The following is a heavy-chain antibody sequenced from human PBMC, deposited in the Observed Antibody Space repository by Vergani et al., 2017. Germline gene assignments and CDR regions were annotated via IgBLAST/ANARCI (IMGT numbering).Heavy chain of an antibody. CDR2: INWNGGST. J-gene: IGHJ4*02. CDR3: ARCSREYVWGSYRPYYFDY. D-gene: IGHD3-16*02. CDR1: GFTFDDYG. Sequence: EVQLVESGGGVVRPGGSLRLSCAASGFTFDDYGMSWVRQAPGKGLEWVSGINWNGGSTGYADSVKGRFTISRDNAKNSLYLQMNSLRAEDTALYHCARCSREYVWGSYRPYYFDYWGQGTLVTVSS. V-gene: IGHV3-20*01.